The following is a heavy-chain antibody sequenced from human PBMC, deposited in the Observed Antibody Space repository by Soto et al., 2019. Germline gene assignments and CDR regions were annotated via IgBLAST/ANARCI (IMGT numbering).Heavy chain of an antibody. CDR1: GGSISSHY. J-gene: IGHJ4*02. CDR3: ASGSSASAYIDY. V-gene: IGHV4-59*11. Sequence: PSETLSLTCTVSGGSISSHYWSWIRQPPGQGLEWIGYIYNSGSTDYNPSLKSRVTISIDTSKNQFSLKLSSVTAADTAVYYCASGSSASAYIDYWGQGTLVTVSS. CDR2: IYNSGST. D-gene: IGHD6-13*01.